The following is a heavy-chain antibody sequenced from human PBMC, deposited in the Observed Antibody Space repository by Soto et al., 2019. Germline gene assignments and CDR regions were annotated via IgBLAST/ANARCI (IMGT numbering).Heavy chain of an antibody. V-gene: IGHV1-8*02. CDR3: TRWLGYSAGSDV. J-gene: IGHJ6*02. D-gene: IGHD5-18*01. CDR1: GYSFTNDD. Sequence: QVQLVQSGAEVKRPGASVTVSCKASGYSFTNDDISWVRRATGQGLEWMGWMSPKTGNTGFAQKFQGRVTMTRNTPITTANMELTSLRSDDTAVYYCTRWLGYSAGSDVWGQGTTVTVSS. CDR2: MSPKTGNT.